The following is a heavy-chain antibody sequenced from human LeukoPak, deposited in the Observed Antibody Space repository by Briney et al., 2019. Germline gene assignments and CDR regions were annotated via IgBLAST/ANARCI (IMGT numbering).Heavy chain of an antibody. CDR2: INPSGGST. J-gene: IGHJ4*02. CDR1: GYTFTSYY. V-gene: IGHV1-46*01. D-gene: IGHD6-13*01. Sequence: ASVKVSCKAFGYTFTSYYMHWVRQAPGQGLEWMGIINPSGGSTSYAQKFQGRVTMTRDTSTSTVYMELSSLRSEDTAVYYCARGGGGEQQTWDFDYWGQGTLVTVSS. CDR3: ARGGGGEQQTWDFDY.